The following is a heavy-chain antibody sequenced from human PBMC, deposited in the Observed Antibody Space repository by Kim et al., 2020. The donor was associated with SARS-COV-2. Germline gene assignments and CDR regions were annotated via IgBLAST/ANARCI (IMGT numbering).Heavy chain of an antibody. D-gene: IGHD6-13*01. V-gene: IGHV4-34*01. CDR3: ARLAAADSIDY. J-gene: IGHJ4*02. Sequence: NYTPSLKSRVTISVDTSKNQFSLKLSSVTAADTAVYYCARLAAADSIDYWGQGTLVTVSS.